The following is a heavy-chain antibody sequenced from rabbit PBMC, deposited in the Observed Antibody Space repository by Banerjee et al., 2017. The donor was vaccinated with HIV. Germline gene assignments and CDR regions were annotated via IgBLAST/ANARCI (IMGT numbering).Heavy chain of an antibody. V-gene: IGHV1S7*01. CDR1: GIDFSGFG. J-gene: IGHJ4*01. CDR2: IYGGSSDNI. D-gene: IGHD4-1*01. Sequence: QLVESGGGLVTLGGSLKLSCKASGIDFSGFGISWVRQAPGKGLEWIACIYGGSSDNIDYASWVNGRFTISLDNAQNTVFLQMTSLTAADTATYFCASIVMAGYYFNLWGPGTLVTVS. CDR3: ASIVMAGYYFNL.